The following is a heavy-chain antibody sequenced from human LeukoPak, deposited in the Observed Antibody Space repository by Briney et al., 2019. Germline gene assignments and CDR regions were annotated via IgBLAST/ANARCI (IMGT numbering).Heavy chain of an antibody. D-gene: IGHD5-12*01. CDR1: GFTVSSNS. CDR2: IYSGGRT. CDR3: ARDLYVDIVAPSGMDV. Sequence: GGSLRLSFAASGFTVSSNSMSWVRQAPGKGLEWVSVIYSGGRTYYADSVKGRFTISKDNSKNTLYLQMNSLRAEDTAVYYCARDLYVDIVAPSGMDVWGQGTTVTVSS. V-gene: IGHV3-66*01. J-gene: IGHJ6*02.